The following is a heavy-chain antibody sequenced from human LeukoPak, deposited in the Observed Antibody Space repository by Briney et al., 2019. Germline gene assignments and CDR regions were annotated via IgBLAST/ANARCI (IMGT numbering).Heavy chain of an antibody. V-gene: IGHV3-23*01. D-gene: IGHD3-9*01. CDR1: GFTFSSYT. CDR3: AKDDNDILTGYRY. CDR2: ISGSGGST. J-gene: IGHJ4*02. Sequence: GGSLRLSCAASGFTFSSYTMSWVRQAPGKGLEWVSAISGSGGSTYYADSVKGRFTISRDNSKNTLYLQMNSLRAEDTAVYYCAKDDNDILTGYRYWGQGTLVTVSS.